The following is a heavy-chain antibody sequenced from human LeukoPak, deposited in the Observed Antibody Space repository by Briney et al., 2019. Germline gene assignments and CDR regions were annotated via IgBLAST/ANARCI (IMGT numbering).Heavy chain of an antibody. V-gene: IGHV3-23*01. CDR3: AKTTVGYSSGRYPGWPADC. Sequence: PGGSLRLSCEASGFTFNTYAIHWVRQAPGKGLVWVSGICGSGGCTYYADSVKGRFTISRDNSKNTVYLQMNSLTADDTAVYYCAKTTVGYSSGRYPGWPADCWGQGTLVTVSS. D-gene: IGHD6-19*01. CDR2: ICGSGGCT. CDR1: GFTFNTYA. J-gene: IGHJ4*02.